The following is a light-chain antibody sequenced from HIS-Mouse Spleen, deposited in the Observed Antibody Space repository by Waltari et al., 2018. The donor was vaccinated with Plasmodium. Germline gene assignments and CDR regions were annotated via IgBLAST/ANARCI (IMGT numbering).Light chain of an antibody. J-gene: IGLJ3*02. Sequence: SYELTQPPSVSVSPGQTARITCSGDALPKKYAYWYQQKSGKAPVLFIYEDTKRPSGSPEGFSSSRSGTMATLTISGDQVEDEADYYCYSTDSSGNHRVFGGGTKLTVL. V-gene: IGLV3-10*01. CDR3: YSTDSSGNHRV. CDR1: ALPKKY. CDR2: EDT.